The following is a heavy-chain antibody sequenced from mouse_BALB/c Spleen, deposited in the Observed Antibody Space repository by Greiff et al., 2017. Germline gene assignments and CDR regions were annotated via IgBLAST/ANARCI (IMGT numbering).Heavy chain of an antibody. Sequence: EVKLMESGPSLVKPSQTLSLTCSVTGDSITSGYWNWIRKFPGIKLEYMGYISYSGSTYYNPSLKSRISITRDTSKNQYYLQLNSVTTEDTATYYCARYYYGNYESAYWGQGTLVTVSA. J-gene: IGHJ3*01. CDR3: ARYYYGNYESAY. CDR1: GDSITSGY. CDR2: ISYSGST. D-gene: IGHD2-1*01. V-gene: IGHV3-8*02.